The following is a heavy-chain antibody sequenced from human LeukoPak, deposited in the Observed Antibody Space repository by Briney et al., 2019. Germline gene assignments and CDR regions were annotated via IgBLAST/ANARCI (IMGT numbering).Heavy chain of an antibody. CDR1: GATFSSYG. CDR2: IIPKFGTV. V-gene: IGHV1-69*13. D-gene: IGHD1-1*01. J-gene: IGHJ4*02. CDR3: ARDVFRGNWNGLDS. Sequence: ASVKVSCKASGATFSSYGISWVRQAPGQGLEWMGGIIPKFGTVNYAQKFQARVTITADESTSTAYMELSSLRSEDTAMYFCARDVFRGNWNGLDSWGQGTLVTVSS.